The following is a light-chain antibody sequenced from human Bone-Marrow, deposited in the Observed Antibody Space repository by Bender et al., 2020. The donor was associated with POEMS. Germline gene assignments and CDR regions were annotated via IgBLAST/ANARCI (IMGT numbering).Light chain of an antibody. CDR1: SSDVGVYNY. V-gene: IGLV2-8*01. CDR2: EVS. J-gene: IGLJ1*01. Sequence: QSALTQPPSASGSPGQSVTISCTGTSSDVGVYNYVSWYQQYPGKAPELYIYEVSKRPSGVPDRFSGSKSGNTASLTVSGLQAEDEADYYCQVWDSSSDHPYVFGTGTQVTVL. CDR3: QVWDSSSDHPYV.